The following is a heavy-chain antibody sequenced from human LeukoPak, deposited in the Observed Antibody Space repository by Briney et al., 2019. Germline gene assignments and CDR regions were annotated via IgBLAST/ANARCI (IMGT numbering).Heavy chain of an antibody. V-gene: IGHV3-48*01. CDR2: ISSSSSTI. CDR3: ARDRLTYNWNDVGPFDY. CDR1: GFTFSSYS. J-gene: IGHJ4*02. D-gene: IGHD1-1*01. Sequence: PGGSLRLSCAASGFTFSSYSMNWVRQAPGKGLEWVSFISSSSSTIYYADSVKGRFTISRDNAKNSLYLQMNSPRAEDTAVYYCARDRLTYNWNDVGPFDYWGQGTLVTVSS.